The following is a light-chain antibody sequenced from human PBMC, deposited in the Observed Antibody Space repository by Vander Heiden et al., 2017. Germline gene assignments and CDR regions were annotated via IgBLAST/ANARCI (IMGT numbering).Light chain of an antibody. J-gene: IGLJ2*01. CDR1: SSNIGEGYG. V-gene: IGLV1-40*01. CDR2: GNP. Sequence: QSVLTQPPPVSGAPGQGIIISGTWRSSNIGEGYGLHWYQQLPGTAPKLLIYGNPNRPSGVPDRFSGSKSGTSASLAITRLQAEDEADYYCQSYNSSLSVVFGGGTKLPVL. CDR3: QSYNSSLSVV.